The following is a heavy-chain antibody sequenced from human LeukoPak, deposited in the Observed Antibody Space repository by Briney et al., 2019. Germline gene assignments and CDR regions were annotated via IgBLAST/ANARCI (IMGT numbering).Heavy chain of an antibody. CDR1: GYTFTNYG. D-gene: IGHD6-13*01. CDR3: ARGPASGWYGEVFDY. CDR2: ITAYNGNT. Sequence: ASVKVSCKSSGYTFTNYGITWVRQAPGQGLAWLGWITAYNGNTVYAQEFQGRVTMTTDTSTSTAYMELRSLRSDDTAVYYCARGPASGWYGEVFDYWGQGTLVAVSS. J-gene: IGHJ4*02. V-gene: IGHV1-18*01.